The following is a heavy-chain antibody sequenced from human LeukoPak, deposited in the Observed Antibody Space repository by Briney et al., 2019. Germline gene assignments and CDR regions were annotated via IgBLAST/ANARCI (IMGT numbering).Heavy chain of an antibody. J-gene: IGHJ4*02. CDR1: GGSISSSSYY. CDR3: ARQGPNYTDSLGIDY. V-gene: IGHV4-39*01. CDR2: LYYSGST. Sequence: PSETLSLTCTVSGGSISSSSYYWGWIRQPPGKGLEWIGSLYYSGSTYYNPSLKSRVTISVDTSENQFSLKLTSVTAADTAVYYCARQGPNYTDSLGIDYWGQGTLVTVS. D-gene: IGHD3-3*01.